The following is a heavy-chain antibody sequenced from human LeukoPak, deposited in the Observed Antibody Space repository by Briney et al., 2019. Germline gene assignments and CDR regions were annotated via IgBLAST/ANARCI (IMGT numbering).Heavy chain of an antibody. Sequence: GGSLRLSCAASGFTFSSYSMNWDRQAPGRGLEWVSYISSSSSTIYYADSVKGRFTISRDNAKNSLYLQMNSLRAEDTAVYYCATDDDLGYCSGGSCYPFDYWGQGTPLTVSS. CDR1: GFTFSSYS. CDR3: ATDDDLGYCSGGSCYPFDY. V-gene: IGHV3-48*01. CDR2: ISSSSSTI. D-gene: IGHD2-15*01. J-gene: IGHJ4*02.